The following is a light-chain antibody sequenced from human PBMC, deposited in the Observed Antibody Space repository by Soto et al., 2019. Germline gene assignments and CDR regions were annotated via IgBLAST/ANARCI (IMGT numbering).Light chain of an antibody. Sequence: QSVLTQPPSLSAAPGQKVTISCSGGSSNIGNNYVSWYQQFPRTAPKLLIYDDRKRPSGIPDRFSGSKSGTSASLGITGLQTGDEAHYYRATWDNSLSAVIFGGGTKLTVL. CDR1: SSNIGNNY. V-gene: IGLV1-51*01. J-gene: IGLJ2*01. CDR2: DDR. CDR3: ATWDNSLSAVI.